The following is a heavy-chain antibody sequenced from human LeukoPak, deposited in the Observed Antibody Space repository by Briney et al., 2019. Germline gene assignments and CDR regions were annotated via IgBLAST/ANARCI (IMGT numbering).Heavy chain of an antibody. D-gene: IGHD3-22*01. CDR1: GFTFGDYA. J-gene: IGHJ4*02. V-gene: IGHV3-49*04. CDR3: GSSTGYYSDYFDY. Sequence: GESLKISCTASGFTFGDYAVSWVRQAPGKGLEWVGFIGSKAYGGTTEYAASVEGRFIISRDDSRGVAYLQMNSLKTEDTAVYYCGSSTGYYSDYFDYWGQGTLVTVSS. CDR2: IGSKAYGGTT.